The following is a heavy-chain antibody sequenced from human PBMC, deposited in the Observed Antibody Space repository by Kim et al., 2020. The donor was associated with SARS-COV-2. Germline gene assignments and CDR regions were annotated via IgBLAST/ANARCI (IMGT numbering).Heavy chain of an antibody. CDR1: GGSISSSRW. CDR3: ARDLGRPEDHYGMDV. D-gene: IGHD6-6*01. CDR2: IFHSGST. J-gene: IGHJ6*02. V-gene: IGHV4-4*02. Sequence: SETLSLTCTVSGGSISSSRWWSWVRQPPRRGLEWIGDIFHSGSTNYNPSLKSRVTISIDKSKNQFSLKLTSVTAADTAVYYCARDLGRPEDHYGMDVWGQGTTVTVSS.